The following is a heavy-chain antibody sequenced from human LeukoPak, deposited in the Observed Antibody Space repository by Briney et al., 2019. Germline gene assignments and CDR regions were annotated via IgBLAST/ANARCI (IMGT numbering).Heavy chain of an antibody. CDR3: ARDLKRIAAVQRPEFDY. D-gene: IGHD6-13*01. J-gene: IGHJ4*02. CDR1: GFTFDDYG. V-gene: IGHV3-20*04. Sequence: PGGSLRLSCAASGFTFDDYGMSWVRQVPGKGLEWVSCINWNGGSTGYADSVEGRFTISRDNAKNSLYLQMNSLRAEDTALYYCARDLKRIAAVQRPEFDYRGQGTLVTVSS. CDR2: INWNGGST.